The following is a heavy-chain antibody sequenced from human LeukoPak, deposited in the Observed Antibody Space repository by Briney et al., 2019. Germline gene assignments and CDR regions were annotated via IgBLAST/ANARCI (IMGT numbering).Heavy chain of an antibody. D-gene: IGHD6-19*01. CDR1: GGSFSGYY. CDR2: INHSGST. J-gene: IGHJ4*02. CDR3: ARKRLPRSGFDY. V-gene: IGHV4-34*01. Sequence: PSETLSLTCAVYGGSFSGYYWSWIRQPPGKGLEWIGEINHSGSTNYNPSLKSRVTISVDTSKNQFSLKLSSVTAADTAVYYCARKRLPRSGFDYWGQGTLVTVSS.